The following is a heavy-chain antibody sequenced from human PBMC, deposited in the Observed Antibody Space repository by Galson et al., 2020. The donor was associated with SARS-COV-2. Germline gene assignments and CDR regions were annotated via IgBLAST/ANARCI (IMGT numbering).Heavy chain of an antibody. Sequence: ASVKVSCKASGYTFTSYYIHWVRQAPGQGLEWMGIINPSAGSRSYAQKFQDRTTMTSDTSTSTVYMELSSLRSEDTALYYCARDRDGYSLSLGDYWGQGTLVTVSS. CDR3: ARDRDGYSLSLGDY. D-gene: IGHD4-4*01. J-gene: IGHJ4*02. CDR1: GYTFTSYY. CDR2: INPSAGSR. V-gene: IGHV1-46*01.